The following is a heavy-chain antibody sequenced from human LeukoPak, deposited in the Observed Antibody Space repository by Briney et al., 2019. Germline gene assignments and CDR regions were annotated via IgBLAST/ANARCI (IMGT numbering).Heavy chain of an antibody. CDR2: ISGSDGST. D-gene: IGHD2-15*01. CDR1: GFTFSSYA. J-gene: IGHJ4*02. V-gene: IGHV3-23*01. CDR3: AKVSGYPCY. Sequence: GGSLRLSCAASGFTFSSYAMSWVRQAPGKGLEWVSSISGSDGSTYYADSVKGRFTISRDNSKNTLYVQMNSLRAEDTAVYYCAKVSGYPCYWGQGTLVTVSS.